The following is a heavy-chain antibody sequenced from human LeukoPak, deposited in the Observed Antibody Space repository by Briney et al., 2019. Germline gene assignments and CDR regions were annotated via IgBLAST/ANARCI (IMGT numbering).Heavy chain of an antibody. D-gene: IGHD2-15*01. CDR3: ARRCSGGSCYLY. Sequence: PGEPLQISCKGAGSIFTSYWSSGGRQLPGKGGEWMGRIDPSDSYTNDSPSYQGHVTITADKSSSTSSQQRSSLKDSGTGNNYCARRCSGGSCYLYWGQGTLVTVSS. J-gene: IGHJ4*02. V-gene: IGHV5-10-1*01. CDR2: IDPSDSYT. CDR1: GSIFTSYW.